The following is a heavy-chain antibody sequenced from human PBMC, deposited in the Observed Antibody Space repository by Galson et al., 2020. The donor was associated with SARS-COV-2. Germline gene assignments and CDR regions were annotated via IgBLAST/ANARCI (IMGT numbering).Heavy chain of an antibody. J-gene: IGHJ6*02. D-gene: IGHD6-25*01. V-gene: IGHV1-46*01. CDR3: ARVRQRQLARHGMDV. CDR1: GYTFTSYY. Sequence: ASVKVSCKASGYTFTSYYMHWVRQPPGQGLAWMGVINPSGDGTTYAQKFQGRVTMTRDTSTSTVYMELSSLRSEDTAVYFCARVRQRQLARHGMDVWGQGTTVTVSS. CDR2: INPSGDGT.